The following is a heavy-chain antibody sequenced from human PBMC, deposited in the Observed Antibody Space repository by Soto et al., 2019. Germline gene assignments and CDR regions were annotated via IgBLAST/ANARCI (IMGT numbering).Heavy chain of an antibody. J-gene: IGHJ4*02. CDR1: GFTFSSYA. D-gene: IGHD3-22*01. CDR2: ISYDGSNK. V-gene: IGHV3-30-3*01. CDR3: ARDQVDSSGYSPARIDY. Sequence: GGSLRLSCAASGFTFSSYAMHWVRQAPGKGLEWVAVISYDGSNKYYADSVKGRFTISRDNSKNTLYLQMNSLRAEDTAVYYCARDQVDSSGYSPARIDYWGQGTLVTVSS.